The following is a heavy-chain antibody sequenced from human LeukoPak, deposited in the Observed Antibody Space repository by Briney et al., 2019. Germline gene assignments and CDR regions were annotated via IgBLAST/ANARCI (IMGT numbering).Heavy chain of an antibody. J-gene: IGHJ4*02. CDR3: VRYYGSGSYYGFDY. V-gene: IGHV4-34*01. D-gene: IGHD3-10*01. CDR2: INHSGST. CDR1: GGSINNGGYY. Sequence: SETLSLTCTVSGGSINNGGYYWSWIRQHPGKGLEWIGEINHSGSTNYNPSLKSRVTISVDTSKNQFSLKLSSVTAADTAVYYCVRYYGSGSYYGFDYWGQGTLVTVSS.